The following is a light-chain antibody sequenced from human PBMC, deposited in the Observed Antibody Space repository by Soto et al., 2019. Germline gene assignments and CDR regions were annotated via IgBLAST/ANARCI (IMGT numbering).Light chain of an antibody. CDR3: QYYYSSSS. Sequence: DIRMTQSPSTLSASVGDRVTITCRCSQSISTWLAWYQHQPGKAPKLLIHGASSLQSGVPSRFSGSGSGKEFTLTISSLQPDDFAIYYCQYYYSSSSCGPGTKVDI. V-gene: IGKV1-5*01. J-gene: IGKJ3*01. CDR1: QSISTW. CDR2: GAS.